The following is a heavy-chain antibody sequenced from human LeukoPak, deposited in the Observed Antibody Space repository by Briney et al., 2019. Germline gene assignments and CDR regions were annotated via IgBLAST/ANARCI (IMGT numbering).Heavy chain of an antibody. CDR2: ISSSGKIT. Sequence: PGGSLILSCAAAGFSFSDHYMGWIRQAPGKGLEWVSYISSSGKITYYADSVKGRSTISRDNAKNSLHLQMNALSAEDTAVYYCARELWGGSALGAFDIWGQGTMVTVSS. CDR1: GFSFSDHY. J-gene: IGHJ3*02. CDR3: ARELWGGSALGAFDI. D-gene: IGHD1-26*01. V-gene: IGHV3-11*04.